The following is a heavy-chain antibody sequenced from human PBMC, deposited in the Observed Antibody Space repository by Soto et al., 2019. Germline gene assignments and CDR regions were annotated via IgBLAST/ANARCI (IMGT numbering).Heavy chain of an antibody. Sequence: GGSLRLSCAAPGFSVSSHHMNWVRQAPGKGLEWVSVMYSGGTTYYPDPLKGRCTISRDNSKNMLYLQVDNLRADDTAVYYCARDGRDGFPLDYWGQGTLVTVSS. V-gene: IGHV3-53*01. J-gene: IGHJ4*02. CDR2: MYSGGTT. CDR1: GFSVSSHH. D-gene: IGHD1-1*01. CDR3: ARDGRDGFPLDY.